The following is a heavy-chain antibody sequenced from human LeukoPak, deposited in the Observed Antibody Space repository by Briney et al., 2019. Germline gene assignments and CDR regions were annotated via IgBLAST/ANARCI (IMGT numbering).Heavy chain of an antibody. J-gene: IGHJ4*02. V-gene: IGHV1-24*01. D-gene: IGHD6-19*01. CDR1: GYTLTDLS. CDR3: ATEVGSRYFEY. CDR2: VDSDDGER. Sequence: ASVKVSCKVSGYTLTDLSMHWVRQAPGKGLEWMGGVDSDDGERLYAQRFQGRVTMTEDAFIDTAYMELSGLRSDDTAVYFCATEVGSRYFEYWGQGALVTVSS.